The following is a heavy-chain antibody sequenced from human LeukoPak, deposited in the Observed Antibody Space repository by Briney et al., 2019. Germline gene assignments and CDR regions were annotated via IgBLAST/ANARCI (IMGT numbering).Heavy chain of an antibody. V-gene: IGHV4-39*07. CDR2: INHSGST. Sequence: SETLSLTCSVSHGSITTPDYYWSWIRQSPGKGLEWIGEINHSGSTYYNPSLKSRVTMSVDTSKNQFSLNLSSVTAADTAVYYCAREAATEPHYYYYMDVWGKGTTVTVSS. CDR3: AREAATEPHYYYYMDV. CDR1: HGSITTPDYY. D-gene: IGHD1-14*01. J-gene: IGHJ6*03.